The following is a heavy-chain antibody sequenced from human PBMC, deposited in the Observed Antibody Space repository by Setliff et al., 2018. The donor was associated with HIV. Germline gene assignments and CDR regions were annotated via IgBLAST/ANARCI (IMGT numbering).Heavy chain of an antibody. CDR1: GYTFTAYY. CDR3: ARDQTPLDAFDI. J-gene: IGHJ3*02. Sequence: ASVKVSCKASGYTFTAYYIHWVRQAPGQGLEWMGRIDPTTGDTRYTQKFQGRVTITRDTSISTAYMELRRLRSDDTAMYYCARDQTPLDAFDIWGKGQWSPSPQ. D-gene: IGHD2-15*01. CDR2: IDPTTGDT. V-gene: IGHV1-2*06.